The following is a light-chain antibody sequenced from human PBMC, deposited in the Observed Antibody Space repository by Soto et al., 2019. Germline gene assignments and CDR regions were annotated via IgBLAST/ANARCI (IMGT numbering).Light chain of an antibody. V-gene: IGKV3-11*01. Sequence: TLSLSPGERATLSCRASQSVFNYLAWYQQKPGQAPRLLIYDASDRATGIPARFTGSGSGTDFTLTIFSLEPEDFILYCSQHRAYLPSTFGLRTKL. CDR3: QHRAYLPST. CDR2: DAS. CDR1: QSVFNY. J-gene: IGKJ1*01.